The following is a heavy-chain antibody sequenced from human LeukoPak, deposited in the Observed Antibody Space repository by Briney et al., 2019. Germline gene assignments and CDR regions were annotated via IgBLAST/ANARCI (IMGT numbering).Heavy chain of an antibody. V-gene: IGHV4-4*07. CDR2: IYTSGST. J-gene: IGHJ4*02. D-gene: IGHD4-17*01. Sequence: SETLSLTCTVSGGSISSYYWSWIGQPAGKGLEWIGRIYTSGSTNYNPSLKSRVTMSVDTSKNQFSLKLSSVTAADTAVYYCARSPQTTVTTFDYWGQGTLVTVSS. CDR1: GGSISSYY. CDR3: ARSPQTTVTTFDY.